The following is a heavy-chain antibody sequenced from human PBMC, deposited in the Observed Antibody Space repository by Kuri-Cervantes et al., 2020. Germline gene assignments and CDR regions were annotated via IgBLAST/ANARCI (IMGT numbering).Heavy chain of an antibody. CDR3: ARRGSGWSLVY. Sequence: SETLSLTCAVSGGSISSGYYWSWIRQPPGKGLEWIGEINHSGSTNYNPSLKSRVTISVDTSKNQFSLKLSSVTAADTAVYYCARRGSGWSLVYWGQGTLVTVSS. D-gene: IGHD6-19*01. CDR1: GGSISSGYY. V-gene: IGHV4-34*01. CDR2: INHSGST. J-gene: IGHJ4*02.